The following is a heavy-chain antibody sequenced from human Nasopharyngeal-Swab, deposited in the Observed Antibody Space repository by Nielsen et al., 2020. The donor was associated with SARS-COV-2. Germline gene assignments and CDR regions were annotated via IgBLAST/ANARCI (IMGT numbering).Heavy chain of an antibody. D-gene: IGHD6-19*01. V-gene: IGHV3-23*01. CDR3: AKWAKYSSGWATGYY. CDR2: ISGSGGST. CDR1: GFTFSSYA. J-gene: IGHJ4*02. Sequence: GESLKISCAASGFTFSSYAMSWVRQAPGKGLEWVSAISGSGGSTYYADSVKGRFTISRDNSKNTLYLQMNSLRAEDTAVYYCAKWAKYSSGWATGYYWGQGTLVTASS.